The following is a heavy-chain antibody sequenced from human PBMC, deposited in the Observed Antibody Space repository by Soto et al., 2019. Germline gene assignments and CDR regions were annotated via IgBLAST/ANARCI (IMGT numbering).Heavy chain of an antibody. CDR2: VSSAGST. D-gene: IGHD3-10*01. Sequence: SETLSLTCTVSGASINNINYYWGWIRQPPGKGLEWIASVSSAGSTYYKPSLKSRVTMSVDMSKNQFSLSLRSVTAADTAVYYCARSGAYYYLGFDYWGQGXLVTVYS. CDR3: ARSGAYYYLGFDY. V-gene: IGHV4-39*01. CDR1: GASINNINYY. J-gene: IGHJ4*02.